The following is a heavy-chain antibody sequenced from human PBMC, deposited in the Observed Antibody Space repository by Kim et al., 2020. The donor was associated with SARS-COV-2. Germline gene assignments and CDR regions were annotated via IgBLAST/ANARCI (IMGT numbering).Heavy chain of an antibody. V-gene: IGHV3-23*01. Sequence: GGSLRLSCAASGFTVSTSGMTWVRQAPGEGLEWVSAISNSGADTYYADSVKGRFTISRDNSKNTLYLQMNSLRAEDTAMYYCAKGTSNCDFGGQGTLVTVSS. CDR2: ISNSGADT. D-gene: IGHD2-21*01. CDR1: GFTVSTSG. J-gene: IGHJ4*02. CDR3: AKGTSNCDF.